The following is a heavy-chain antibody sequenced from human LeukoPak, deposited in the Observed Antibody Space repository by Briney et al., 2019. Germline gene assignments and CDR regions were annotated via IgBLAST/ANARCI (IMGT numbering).Heavy chain of an antibody. J-gene: IGHJ4*02. CDR2: ISSSGSTI. D-gene: IGHD3-16*02. CDR1: GFTFSSYA. Sequence: GGSLRLSCAASGFTFSSYAMSWVRQAPGKGLEWVSYISSSGSTIYYADSVKGRFTISRDNAKNSLYLQMNSLRAEDTAVYYCAITKAYDYVWGSYRPFDYWGQGTLVTVSS. CDR3: AITKAYDYVWGSYRPFDY. V-gene: IGHV3-48*03.